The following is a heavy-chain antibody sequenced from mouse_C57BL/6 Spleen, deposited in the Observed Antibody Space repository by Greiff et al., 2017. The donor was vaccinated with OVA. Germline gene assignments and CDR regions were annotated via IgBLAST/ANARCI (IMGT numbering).Heavy chain of an antibody. CDR2: ISYDGSN. D-gene: IGHD1-1*01. J-gene: IGHJ2*01. V-gene: IGHV3-6*01. CDR1: GYSITSGYY. Sequence: EVKLEESGPGLVKPSQSLSLTCSVTGYSITSGYYWNWIRQFPGNKLEWMGYISYDGSNNYNPSLKNRISITRDTSKNQFFLKLNSVTTEDTATYYCARERGYYYGSSGYYFDYWGQGTTLTVSS. CDR3: ARERGYYYGSSGYYFDY.